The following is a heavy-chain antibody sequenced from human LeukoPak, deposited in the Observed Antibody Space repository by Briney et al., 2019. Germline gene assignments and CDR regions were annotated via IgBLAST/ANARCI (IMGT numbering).Heavy chain of an antibody. CDR2: INHNGNVN. Sequence: GGSLRLSCAASGFTFSSYWMNWARQAPGKGLEWVASINHNGNVNYYVDSVKGRFIISRDNAKNSLYLQMSNLRAEDTAVYFCARGGGLDVWGQGATVTVSS. CDR3: ARGGGLDV. V-gene: IGHV3-7*03. J-gene: IGHJ6*02. D-gene: IGHD3-16*01. CDR1: GFTFSSYW.